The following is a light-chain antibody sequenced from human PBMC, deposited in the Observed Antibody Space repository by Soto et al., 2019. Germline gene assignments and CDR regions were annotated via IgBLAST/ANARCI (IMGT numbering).Light chain of an antibody. CDR3: QQRRSWPLT. CDR2: DGS. J-gene: IGKJ4*01. Sequence: EIVLPQSPATLYLSPGEIAPLSCRASHSIGSYLAWYQQKSGQAPRLLIYDGSNRATGIPARFSGSGSGTDFTLTIRCLEPEDFALYYCQQRRSWPLTFGGGTKGEIK. V-gene: IGKV3-11*01. CDR1: HSIGSY.